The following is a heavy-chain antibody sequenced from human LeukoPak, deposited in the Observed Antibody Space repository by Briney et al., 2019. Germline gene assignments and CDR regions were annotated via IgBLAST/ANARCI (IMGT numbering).Heavy chain of an antibody. CDR1: GGSISSGGDY. CDR2: IYYSGST. J-gene: IGHJ6*02. CDR3: ARDIVVVPAAMNYYYYYGMDV. D-gene: IGHD2-2*01. V-gene: IGHV4-31*03. Sequence: PSETLSLTCTVSGGSISSGGDYWSSIRQHPGKGLEWIGYIYYSGSTYYNPSLKSRVTISVDTSKNQFYLKLSSVTAADTAVYYCARDIVVVPAAMNYYYYYGMDVWGQGTTVTASS.